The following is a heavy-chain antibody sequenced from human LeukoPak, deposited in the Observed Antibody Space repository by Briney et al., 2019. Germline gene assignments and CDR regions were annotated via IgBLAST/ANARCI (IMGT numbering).Heavy chain of an antibody. CDR2: ISSSSSYI. CDR1: GFIFSSHE. CDR3: AKGPWSGYYTPCFDP. Sequence: TGGSLRLSCAASGFIFSSHEMNWVRQAPGKGLEWVSSISSSSSYIYYADSVKGRFTISRDNAKNSLYLQMNSLRAEDTAVYYCAKGPWSGYYTPCFDPWGQGTLVTVSS. V-gene: IGHV3-21*01. D-gene: IGHD3-3*01. J-gene: IGHJ5*02.